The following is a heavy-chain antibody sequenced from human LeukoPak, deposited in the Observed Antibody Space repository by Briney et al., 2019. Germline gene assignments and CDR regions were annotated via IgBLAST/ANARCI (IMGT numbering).Heavy chain of an antibody. CDR3: ARERVGYSYGATCFDY. V-gene: IGHV3-21*01. Sequence: GGSLRLSCAASGFTFSSYSMNWVRQAPGKGLEWVSSISSSSSYIYYADSVKGRFTISRDNAKNSLYLQMNSLRDEDTAVYYCARERVGYSYGATCFDYWGQGTLVTVSS. CDR1: GFTFSSYS. CDR2: ISSSSSYI. J-gene: IGHJ4*02. D-gene: IGHD5-18*01.